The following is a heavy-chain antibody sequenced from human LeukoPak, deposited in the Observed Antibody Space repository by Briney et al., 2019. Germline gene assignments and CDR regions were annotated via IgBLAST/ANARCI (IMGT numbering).Heavy chain of an antibody. CDR3: ARSTMHMVRGVWEGFDY. V-gene: IGHV3-11*06. J-gene: IGHJ4*02. CDR2: ISSSSYT. D-gene: IGHD3-10*01. CDR1: GFTFSDYY. Sequence: GGSLRLSCAASGFTFSDYYMSWIRQAPGKGLEWVSYISSSSYTNYAGSVKGRFTISRDNAKNSLYLQMNSLRAEDTAVYYCARSTMHMVRGVWEGFDYWGQGTLVTVSS.